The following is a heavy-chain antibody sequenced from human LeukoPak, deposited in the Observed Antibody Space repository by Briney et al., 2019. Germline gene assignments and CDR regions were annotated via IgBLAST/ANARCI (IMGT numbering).Heavy chain of an antibody. CDR2: ISGNGGRI. CDR3: AKRDYSDSNSYSPLFAN. D-gene: IGHD3-22*01. J-gene: IGHJ4*02. Sequence: PGGSLRLSCAASEFTFSNFAMSWVRQAPEKGLECVSGISGNGGRIYYADSVKGRFTISRDNSKNTLYLQMNSLRADDTAVYYCAKRDYSDSNSYSPLFANWGLGTLVTVSS. V-gene: IGHV3-23*01. CDR1: EFTFSNFA.